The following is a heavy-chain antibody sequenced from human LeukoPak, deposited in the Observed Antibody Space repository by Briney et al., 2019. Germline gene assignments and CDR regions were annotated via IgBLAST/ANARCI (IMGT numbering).Heavy chain of an antibody. CDR2: IYYSGST. CDR1: GGSISSYY. V-gene: IGHV4-59*01. CDR3: SRESGAFCPFGY. Sequence: SETLSLTCTVSGGSISSYYWSWIRQPPGKGLEWIGYIYYSGSTNYNPSLKSRVTISVDTSKNQFSLKLSSVTAADTAVYYCSRESGAFCPFGYWGQGTLVIVPS. J-gene: IGHJ4*02. D-gene: IGHD1-26*01.